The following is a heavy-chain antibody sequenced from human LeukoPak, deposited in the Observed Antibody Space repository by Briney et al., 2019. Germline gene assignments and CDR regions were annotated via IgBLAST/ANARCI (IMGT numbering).Heavy chain of an antibody. V-gene: IGHV3-23*01. CDR1: GFTFSSYA. CDR3: AKTPGYSGYESPIDY. Sequence: ASLRLSCAASGFTFSSYAMSWVRQAPGKGLEWVSGISGSGGSIYYADSVKGRFTISRDNSKNTLYLQMNNLRAEDTAVYYCAKTPGYSGYESPIDYWGQGTLVTVSS. J-gene: IGHJ4*02. CDR2: ISGSGGSI. D-gene: IGHD5-12*01.